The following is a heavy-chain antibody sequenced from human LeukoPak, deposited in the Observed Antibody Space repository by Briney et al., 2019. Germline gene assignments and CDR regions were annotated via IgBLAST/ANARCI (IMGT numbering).Heavy chain of an antibody. V-gene: IGHV3-30*04. CDR2: ISYDGSNK. J-gene: IGHJ4*02. Sequence: PGRSLRLSCAASGFTFSSYAMHWVRQAPGKGLKWVAVISYDGSNKYYADSVKGRFTISRDNSKNTLYLQMNSLRAEDTAVYYCARPPRGVNEVFADYWGQGTLVTVSS. CDR3: ARPPRGVNEVFADY. CDR1: GFTFSSYA. D-gene: IGHD3-10*01.